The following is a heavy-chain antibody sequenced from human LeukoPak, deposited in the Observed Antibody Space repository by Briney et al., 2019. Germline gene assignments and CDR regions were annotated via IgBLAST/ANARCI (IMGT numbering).Heavy chain of an antibody. CDR1: GFTFNSYA. V-gene: IGHV3-23*01. Sequence: GGSLRLSCAASGFTFNSYAMSWVRQAPGKGLEWVSAISDSGGSTYYADSVKGRFTISRDNSKNTLYLQMNSLRAEDTAVYYCADGGYYYYFDYWGQGTLVTVSS. D-gene: IGHD3-22*01. J-gene: IGHJ4*02. CDR3: ADGGYYYYFDY. CDR2: ISDSGGST.